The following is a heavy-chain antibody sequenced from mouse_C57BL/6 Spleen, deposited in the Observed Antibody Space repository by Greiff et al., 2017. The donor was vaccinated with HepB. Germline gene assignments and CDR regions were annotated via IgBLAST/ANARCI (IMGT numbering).Heavy chain of an antibody. J-gene: IGHJ3*01. Sequence: VQLQQSGAELVRPGASVKLSCTASGFNIKDYYMHWVKQRPEQGLEWIGRIDPEDGDTEYAPKFQGKATMTADTSSNTAYLQLSSLTSEDTAVYYCTTSHGSSYGFAYWGQGTLVTVSA. CDR3: TTSHGSSYGFAY. V-gene: IGHV14-1*01. CDR1: GFNIKDYY. CDR2: IDPEDGDT. D-gene: IGHD1-1*01.